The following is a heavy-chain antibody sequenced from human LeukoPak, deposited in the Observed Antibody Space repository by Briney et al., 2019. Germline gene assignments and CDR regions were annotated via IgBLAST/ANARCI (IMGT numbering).Heavy chain of an antibody. Sequence: PSETLSLTCTVSGGSISCYYWSWIRQPPGKGLEWIGYIYYSGSTNYNPSLKSRVTISVDTSKNQFSLKLSSVTAADTAVYYCAREIFGKFDPWGQGTLVTVSS. CDR2: IYYSGST. CDR3: AREIFGKFDP. J-gene: IGHJ5*02. D-gene: IGHD3-3*01. V-gene: IGHV4-59*01. CDR1: GGSISCYY.